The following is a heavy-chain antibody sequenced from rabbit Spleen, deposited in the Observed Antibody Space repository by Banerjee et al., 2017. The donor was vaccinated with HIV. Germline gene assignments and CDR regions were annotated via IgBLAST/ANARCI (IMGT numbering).Heavy chain of an antibody. CDR3: ARDAGSGPYIDGYFDL. J-gene: IGHJ4*01. CDR1: GFSFSSSYY. V-gene: IGHV1S40*01. CDR2: IYTSSSGST. Sequence: QSLEESGGDLVKPGASLTLTCTASGFSFSSSYYMCWVRQAPGKGLEWIACIYTSSSGSTYYASWAKGRFTISKTSSTTVTLQMTSLTAADTATYFCARDAGSGPYIDGYFDLWGQGTLVTVS. D-gene: IGHD8-1*01.